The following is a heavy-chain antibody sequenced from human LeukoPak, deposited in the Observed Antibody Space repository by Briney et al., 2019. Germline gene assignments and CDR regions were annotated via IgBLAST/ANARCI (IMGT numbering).Heavy chain of an antibody. V-gene: IGHV3-9*01. Sequence: PGRSLRLSCAASGFTFDDYAMHWVRQAPGKGLEWVPGISWNSGSIGYGDSVKGRFTISRDNAKNSLYLQMNSLRAEDTALYYCAKGLHTYYDFWSGSWMDYWGQGTLVTVSS. CDR2: ISWNSGSI. CDR3: AKGLHTYYDFWSGSWMDY. J-gene: IGHJ4*02. CDR1: GFTFDDYA. D-gene: IGHD3-3*01.